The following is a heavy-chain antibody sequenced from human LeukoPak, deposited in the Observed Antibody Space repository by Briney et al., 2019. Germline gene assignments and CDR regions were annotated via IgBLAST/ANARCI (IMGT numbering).Heavy chain of an antibody. V-gene: IGHV1-8*02. D-gene: IGHD2-2*01. Sequence: GASVKVSCKASGYTFASYGISWVRQATGQGLEWVGWMNPNSGNTGYAQKFQGRVTMTRNTSISTAYMELSSLRSEDTAVYYCARGRVPAARGHNNWFDPWGQGTLVTVSS. CDR3: ARGRVPAARGHNNWFDP. CDR2: MNPNSGNT. CDR1: GYTFASYG. J-gene: IGHJ5*02.